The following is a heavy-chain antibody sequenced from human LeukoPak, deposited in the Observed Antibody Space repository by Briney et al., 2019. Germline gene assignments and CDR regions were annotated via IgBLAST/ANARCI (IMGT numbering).Heavy chain of an antibody. D-gene: IGHD3-22*01. CDR1: GFTFSNAL. Sequence: PGGSLRLSCAASGFTFSNALMSWVRQTPGKGLEWVGRIKSKTDGGTTDYAAPVKGRFTISRDDSKNTLYLQMNSLKTEDTAVYYCTTDLVGYYDSSGYYGYYFDYWGQGTLVTVSS. V-gene: IGHV3-15*01. CDR2: IKSKTDGGTT. J-gene: IGHJ4*02. CDR3: TTDLVGYYDSSGYYGYYFDY.